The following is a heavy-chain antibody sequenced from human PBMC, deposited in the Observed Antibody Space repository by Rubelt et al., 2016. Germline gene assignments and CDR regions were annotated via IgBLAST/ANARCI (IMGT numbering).Heavy chain of an antibody. Sequence: QVQLVQSGSELKKPGASVKVSCKATGYNFATYAMNWVRQAPGQGLEGMGWINTNTGNPTYAQAFTGRFAFSLDTSGNTAFLQINSIQADDTAVYYCGREALWFPDYGSNFDAYDFWGPGTTVTVSS. J-gene: IGHJ3*01. CDR2: INTNTGNP. V-gene: IGHV7-4-1*02. CDR1: GYNFATYA. CDR3: GREALWFPDYGSNFDAYDF. D-gene: IGHD3-10*01.